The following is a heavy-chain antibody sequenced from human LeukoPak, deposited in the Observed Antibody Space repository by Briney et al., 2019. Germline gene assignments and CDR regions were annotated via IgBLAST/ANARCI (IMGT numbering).Heavy chain of an antibody. V-gene: IGHV1-2*02. CDR1: GYTFTAYH. Sequence: ASVKVSCKASGYTFTAYHMHWVRQAPGQGLEWMGWMYPNTGATRYAESFQGRVTMTRDTSINTAYMELSRLRSDDTAVYYWATMWFGESKPFNYWGQGTLVTVSS. J-gene: IGHJ4*02. D-gene: IGHD3-10*01. CDR3: ATMWFGESKPFNY. CDR2: MYPNTGAT.